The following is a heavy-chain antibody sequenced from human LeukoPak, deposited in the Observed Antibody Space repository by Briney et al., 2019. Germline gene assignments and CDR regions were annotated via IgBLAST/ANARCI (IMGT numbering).Heavy chain of an antibody. Sequence: GGSLRLSCVASQFSVSSNYMSWVRQAPGKGLEWVSVIDTGGSTYYPDSVKGRFTISRDNFKNTLSLQMNGLRAEDTAVYYCARARSAGYYYMDVWGKGTTVTVSS. D-gene: IGHD6-25*01. J-gene: IGHJ6*03. CDR2: IDTGGST. CDR1: QFSVSSNY. V-gene: IGHV3-53*01. CDR3: ARARSAGYYYMDV.